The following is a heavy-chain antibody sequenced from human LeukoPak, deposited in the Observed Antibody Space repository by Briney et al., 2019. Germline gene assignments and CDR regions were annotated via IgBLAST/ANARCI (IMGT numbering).Heavy chain of an antibody. Sequence: GGSLRLSCAASGFTFSSYSMNWVRQAPGKRLEWVSAISGSGGSTYYADSVKGRFTISRDNSKNTLYLQMNSLRAEDTAVYYCAKDQYYYDSSGSDYWGQGTLVTVSS. D-gene: IGHD3-22*01. V-gene: IGHV3-23*01. CDR1: GFTFSSYS. CDR3: AKDQYYYDSSGSDY. CDR2: ISGSGGST. J-gene: IGHJ4*02.